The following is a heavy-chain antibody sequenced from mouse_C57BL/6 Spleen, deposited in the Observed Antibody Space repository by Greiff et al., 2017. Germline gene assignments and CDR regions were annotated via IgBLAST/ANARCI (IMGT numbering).Heavy chain of an antibody. V-gene: IGHV3-6*01. D-gene: IGHD2-4*01. J-gene: IGHJ4*01. CDR3: AREGIYYDSFYAMDY. Sequence: DVQLVESGPGLVKPSQSLSLTCSVTGYSITSGYYWNWIRQFPGNKLEWMGYISYDGSNNYNPSLKNRISITRDTSKNQFFLKLNAVTTEDTATYYCAREGIYYDSFYAMDYWGQGTSVTVSS. CDR1: GYSITSGYY. CDR2: ISYDGSN.